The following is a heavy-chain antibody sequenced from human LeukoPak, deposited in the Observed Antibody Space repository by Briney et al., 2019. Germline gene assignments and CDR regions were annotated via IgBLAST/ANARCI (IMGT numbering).Heavy chain of an antibody. V-gene: IGHV4-4*02. Sequence: PSGTLSLTCAVSGGSILSTNWWSWVRQPPGKGLEWIGEVHLNGATNYNPSVEGRVTMSIDKSKNHLSLEVISVTAADTALYYCTRESGAFSPFGFWGQGTLVTVSS. CDR2: VHLNGAT. J-gene: IGHJ4*02. D-gene: IGHD1-26*01. CDR1: GGSILSTNW. CDR3: TRESGAFSPFGF.